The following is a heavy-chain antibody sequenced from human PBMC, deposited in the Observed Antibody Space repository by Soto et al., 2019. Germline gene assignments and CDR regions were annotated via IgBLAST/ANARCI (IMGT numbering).Heavy chain of an antibody. J-gene: IGHJ6*02. CDR2: VDSADGET. CDR3: ATVGRLGSTGASTYGMDV. Sequence: GASVKVSGKVSGYTFTDYYVHWVQQAPGKGLERMGLVDSADGETIYAEKFQGRVTMTADTSTDTAYMKLTSLRSEDAAVYYSATVGRLGSTGASTYGMDVWGQRTTATVS. D-gene: IGHD1-26*01. CDR1: GYTFTDYY. V-gene: IGHV1-69-2*01.